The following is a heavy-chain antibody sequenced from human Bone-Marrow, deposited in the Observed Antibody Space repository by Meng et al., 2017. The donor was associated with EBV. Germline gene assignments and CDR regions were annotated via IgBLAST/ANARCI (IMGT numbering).Heavy chain of an antibody. V-gene: IGHV3-23*01. CDR3: APGAYGY. CDR2: ISSGSYST. CDR1: GLSIYRCA. Sequence: EGRVSESGGGWVCPGGSPRRSWAASGLSIYRCAVSGVRRAAGNEMMWFAAISSGSYSTYYADSVKDRFTITRDNYKNTLDLQMNSLRAEDMGVYYCAPGAYGYWGQGTLVTVSS. D-gene: IGHD4-17*01. J-gene: IGHJ4*02.